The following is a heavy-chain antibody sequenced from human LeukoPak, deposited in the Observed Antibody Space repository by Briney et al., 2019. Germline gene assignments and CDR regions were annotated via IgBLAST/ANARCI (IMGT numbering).Heavy chain of an antibody. J-gene: IGHJ4*02. CDR1: GYTFTGYY. D-gene: IGHD5-12*01. Sequence: GASVKVSCKASGYTFTGYYMHWVRQAPGQGLEWMGWINPNSGGTNYAQKFQGRVTMTRDTSISTAYMELSRLRSDDTAVYYCARDWGWLQLVGSLDYWGQGTLVTVSS. CDR2: INPNSGGT. CDR3: ARDWGWLQLVGSLDY. V-gene: IGHV1-2*02.